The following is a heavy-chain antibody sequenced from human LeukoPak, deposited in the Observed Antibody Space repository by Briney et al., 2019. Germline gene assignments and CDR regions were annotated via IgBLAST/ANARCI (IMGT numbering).Heavy chain of an antibody. CDR1: GFTFSSYE. CDR2: ISGSGSTI. CDR3: ATLWDPVAGTTQPLL. Sequence: GGSLRLSCAASGFTFSSYEMNWVRQAPGKGLEWVSYISGSGSTIYYGDSLKGRFTISRDNANNSLYLQMNSLRVEDTAVYYCATLWDPVAGTTQPLLWGQGTLVTVSS. D-gene: IGHD6-19*01. J-gene: IGHJ4*02. V-gene: IGHV3-48*03.